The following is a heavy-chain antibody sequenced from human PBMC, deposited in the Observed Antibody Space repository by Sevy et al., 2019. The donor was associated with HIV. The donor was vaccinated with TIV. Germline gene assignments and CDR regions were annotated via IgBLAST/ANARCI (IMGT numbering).Heavy chain of an antibody. D-gene: IGHD5-18*01. CDR3: ASSIVDTAMFDY. CDR1: GFTFSDYY. J-gene: IGHJ4*02. V-gene: IGHV3-11*04. Sequence: GSLRLSCAASGFTFSDYYMSWIRQAPGKGLECVSYISSSGSSIYYADSVKGRFTISRDNAKNSLYLQMNSLRAEDTAVYYCASSIVDTAMFDYWGQGTLVTVSS. CDR2: ISSSGSSI.